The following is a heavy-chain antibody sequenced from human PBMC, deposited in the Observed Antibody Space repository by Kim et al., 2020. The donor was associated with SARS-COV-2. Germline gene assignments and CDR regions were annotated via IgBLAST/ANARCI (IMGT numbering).Heavy chain of an antibody. V-gene: IGHV4-39*01. J-gene: IGHJ6*02. CDR1: GGSISSSSYY. Sequence: SETLFLTCTVSGGSISSSSYYWGWIRQPPGKGLEWIGSIYYSGSTYYNPSLKSRVTISVDTSKNQFSLKLSSVTAADTAVYYCARHEASITIFGVVPLGEGMDVWGQGTTVTVSS. D-gene: IGHD3-3*01. CDR2: IYYSGST. CDR3: ARHEASITIFGVVPLGEGMDV.